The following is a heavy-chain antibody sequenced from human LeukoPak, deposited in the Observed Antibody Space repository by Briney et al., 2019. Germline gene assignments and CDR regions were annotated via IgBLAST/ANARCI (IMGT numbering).Heavy chain of an antibody. D-gene: IGHD6-13*01. J-gene: IGHJ4*02. V-gene: IGHV1-18*01. CDR1: GGTFSSYA. CDR3: ARAPSSWFYYFDY. CDR2: ISAYNGNT. Sequence: VASVTVSFTASGGTFSSYAISWVRQAPGQGLEWMGWISAYNGNTNYAQKLQGRITMTTDTSTSTAYMELRSLRSDDTAVYYCARAPSSWFYYFDYWGQGTLVTVSS.